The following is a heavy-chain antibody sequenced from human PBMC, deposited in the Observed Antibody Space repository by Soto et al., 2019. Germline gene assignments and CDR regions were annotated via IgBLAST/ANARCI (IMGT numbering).Heavy chain of an antibody. CDR1: GGSISSSSYY. J-gene: IGHJ4*02. CDR2: IYYSGST. D-gene: IGHD5-12*01. CDR3: ARPGDGYNYPYFDY. V-gene: IGHV4-39*01. Sequence: PSETLSLTCTVSGGSISSSSYYWGWIRQPPGKGLEWIGSIYYSGSTYYNPSLKSRVTISVDTSKNQFSLKLSSVTAPDTAVYYCARPGDGYNYPYFDYWGQGTLVTVSS.